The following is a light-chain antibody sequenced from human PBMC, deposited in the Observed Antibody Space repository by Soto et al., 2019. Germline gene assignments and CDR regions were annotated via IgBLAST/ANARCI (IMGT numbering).Light chain of an antibody. V-gene: IGLV2-8*01. CDR1: SSDVGGYNY. CDR2: EVN. J-gene: IGLJ1*01. Sequence: QSVLTQPPSASGSPGQSVTISCTGTSSDVGGYNYVSWYQQYPGKVPKLMVYEVNNRPSGVPDRFSGSKSGNTASLTVSGLKAADEADYYCTSYAGGNNVFGSGTKLTVL. CDR3: TSYAGGNNV.